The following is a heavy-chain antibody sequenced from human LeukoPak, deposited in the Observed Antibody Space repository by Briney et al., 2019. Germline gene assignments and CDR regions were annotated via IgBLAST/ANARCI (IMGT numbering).Heavy chain of an antibody. CDR2: ISYDGSNK. D-gene: IGHD3-22*01. V-gene: IGHV3-30*04. Sequence: GGSLRLSCAASGFTFSSYAMHWVRQAPGKGLEWVAVISYDGSNKYYADSVKGRFTISRDNSKNTLYLQMNSLRAEDTAVYYCARRGTYYYDSVPFDYWGQGTLVTVSS. CDR3: ARRGTYYYDSVPFDY. CDR1: GFTFSSYA. J-gene: IGHJ4*02.